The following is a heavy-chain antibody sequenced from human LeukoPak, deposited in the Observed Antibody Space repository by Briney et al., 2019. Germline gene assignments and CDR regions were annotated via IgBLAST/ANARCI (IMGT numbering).Heavy chain of an antibody. CDR1: GFTFSDHY. CDR3: ASHVVGAADY. CDR2: IRNKANSYTT. J-gene: IGHJ4*02. Sequence: PGGSLRLSCAASGFTFSDHYFDWVRQAPGKGLEWVGRIRNKANSYTTDYAASVKGRFTISRDESKNSLYLQMNSLKTEDTAVYYCASHVVGAADYWGQGTLVTVSS. V-gene: IGHV3-72*01. D-gene: IGHD1-26*01.